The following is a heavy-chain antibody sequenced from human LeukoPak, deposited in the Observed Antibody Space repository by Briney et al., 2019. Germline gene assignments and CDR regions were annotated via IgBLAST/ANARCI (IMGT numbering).Heavy chain of an antibody. Sequence: GASLLICCNGSGYSFTSYWIGWVRPLAGKGVEWMGIIYNGDSDTRYSPSFQGHVTISADKSISTAYLQWSSLKASDTAMYYCARQNVGYSYGTCYFWGQGALVTVSS. CDR3: ARQNVGYSYGTCYF. CDR1: GYSFTSYW. J-gene: IGHJ4*02. V-gene: IGHV5-51*01. CDR2: IYNGDSDT. D-gene: IGHD5-18*01.